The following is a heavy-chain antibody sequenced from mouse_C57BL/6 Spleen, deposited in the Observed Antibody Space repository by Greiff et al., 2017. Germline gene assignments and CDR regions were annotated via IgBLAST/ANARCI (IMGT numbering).Heavy chain of an antibody. J-gene: IGHJ3*01. CDR2: FYPGSGST. D-gene: IGHD2-5*01. V-gene: IGHV1-55*01. Sequence: QVQLKQPGAELVKPGASVQMSCKASGYTFTSYWITWVKPRPGQGLEWIGDFYPGSGSTNYNEKFKSKAILTVDTSSSTAYMQLSRLTSEDSAVYYCARSYSNFAGFAYWGQGTLVTVSA. CDR1: GYTFTSYW. CDR3: ARSYSNFAGFAY.